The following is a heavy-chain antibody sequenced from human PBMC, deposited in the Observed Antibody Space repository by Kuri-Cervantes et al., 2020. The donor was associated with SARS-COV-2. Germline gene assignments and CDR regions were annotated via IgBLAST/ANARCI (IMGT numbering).Heavy chain of an antibody. CDR2: ISDSGSTV. J-gene: IGHJ6*02. V-gene: IGHV3-48*03. CDR3: AKIRWDYGTRYYYGMDV. CDR1: GFTFSSYE. Sequence: GGSLRLSCAASGFTFSSYEMNWVRQAPGEGLEWISYISDSGSTVYYADSVKGRSTISRDNAWNSLYLQMNSLRAEDTAVYYCAKIRWDYGTRYYYGMDVWGQGTTVTVSS. D-gene: IGHD4-17*01.